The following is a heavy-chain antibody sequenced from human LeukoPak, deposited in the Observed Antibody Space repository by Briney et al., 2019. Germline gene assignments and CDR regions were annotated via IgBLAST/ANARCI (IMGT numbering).Heavy chain of an antibody. Sequence: PSETLSLTCAVSGYSISSGYYWGWIRPPPGKGLEWIGSIYHSGSTYYTPSLTSRVTIAVDTAKTQFSLKLSSVTAADTAVYYCARGSLRGGWSRGSTFFDYWGQGTLVTVSS. D-gene: IGHD6-19*01. V-gene: IGHV4-38-2*01. CDR3: ARGSLRGGWSRGSTFFDY. CDR2: IYHSGST. J-gene: IGHJ4*02. CDR1: GYSISSGYY.